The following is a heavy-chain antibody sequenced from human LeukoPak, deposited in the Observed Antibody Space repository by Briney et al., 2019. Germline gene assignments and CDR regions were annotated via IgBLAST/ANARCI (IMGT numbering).Heavy chain of an antibody. CDR1: GGSISSGSYY. CDR3: ARAGMEQLVYDY. J-gene: IGHJ4*02. Sequence: SETLSLTCTVSGGSISSGSYYWSWIRQPPGKGLEWIGYIYYSGSTNYNPSLKSRVTISVDTSKNQFSLKLSSVTAADTAVYYCARAGMEQLVYDYWGQGTLVTVSS. CDR2: IYYSGST. D-gene: IGHD6-13*01. V-gene: IGHV4-61*01.